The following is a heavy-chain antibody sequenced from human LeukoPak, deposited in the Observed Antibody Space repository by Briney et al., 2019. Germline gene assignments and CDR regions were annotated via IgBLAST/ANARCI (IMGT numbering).Heavy chain of an antibody. V-gene: IGHV3-7*01. D-gene: IGHD3-10*01. Sequence: GGSLRLSCSASGFGFGNYWMKWVRQDPVKGLEWVANINEDGSEKYYVDSVRGRFTISRDNAKNSLYLQMNSLRTEDTAVYYCARDAYYYGPGSPAWGQGTLVTVSS. J-gene: IGHJ5*02. CDR2: INEDGSEK. CDR1: GFGFGNYW. CDR3: ARDAYYYGPGSPA.